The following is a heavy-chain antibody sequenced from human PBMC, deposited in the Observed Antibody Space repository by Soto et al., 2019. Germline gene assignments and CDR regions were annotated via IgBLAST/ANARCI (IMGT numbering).Heavy chain of an antibody. CDR1: GFTFSSYG. D-gene: IGHD3-22*01. J-gene: IGHJ6*02. V-gene: IGHV3-30*18. CDR2: ISYDGSNK. CDR3: AKTYYYDSSGYCGMDG. Sequence: QVQLVESGGGVVQPGRSLRLSCAASGFTFSSYGMHWVRQAPGKGLEWVAVISYDGSNKYYADSVKGRFTISRDNSKNTLYLQMNSRRAEDTAVYYCAKTYYYDSSGYCGMDGWGQGTTVTVSS.